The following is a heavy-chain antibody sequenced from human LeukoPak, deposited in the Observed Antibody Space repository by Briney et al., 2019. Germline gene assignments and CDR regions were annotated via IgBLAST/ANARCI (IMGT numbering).Heavy chain of an antibody. D-gene: IGHD1-26*01. CDR2: IYPGDSDT. V-gene: IGHV5-51*01. CDR3: ARHGSPAATHDKGGFDY. Sequence: GESLKISCKGSGYTFTSYWIAWVRQMPGKGLEWMGIIYPGDSDTRYSPSFQGQVTISADKSISTAYLQWSSLKASDTAMYYCARHGSPAATHDKGGFDYWGQGTLVTVSS. CDR1: GYTFTSYW. J-gene: IGHJ4*02.